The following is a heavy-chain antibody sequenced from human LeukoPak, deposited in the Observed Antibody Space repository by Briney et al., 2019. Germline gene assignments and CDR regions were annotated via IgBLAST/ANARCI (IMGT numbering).Heavy chain of an antibody. CDR1: GCRFTSYW. CDR2: IYPGDSDT. Sequence: LGESLKISCKGSGCRFTSYWIGWVRQMPGKGLEWMGIIYPGDSDTRYSPSFQGQVTISADKSISTAYLQWSSLKASDTAMYYCARHERQYSSGWYPFDYWGQGTPVTVSS. D-gene: IGHD6-19*01. V-gene: IGHV5-51*01. J-gene: IGHJ4*02. CDR3: ARHERQYSSGWYPFDY.